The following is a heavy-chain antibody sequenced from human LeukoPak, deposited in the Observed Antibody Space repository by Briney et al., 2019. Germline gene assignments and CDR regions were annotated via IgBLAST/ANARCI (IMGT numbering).Heavy chain of an antibody. Sequence: GRSLRLSCAASGFTFDDYAMHWVRQAPGKGLEWVSGISRNSGSIGYADSVKGRFTISRDNAKNSLYLQMNSLRAEDTALYYCAKAIGGIVGATHFAYWGQGTLVTVSS. D-gene: IGHD1-26*01. CDR2: ISRNSGSI. J-gene: IGHJ4*02. V-gene: IGHV3-9*01. CDR1: GFTFDDYA. CDR3: AKAIGGIVGATHFAY.